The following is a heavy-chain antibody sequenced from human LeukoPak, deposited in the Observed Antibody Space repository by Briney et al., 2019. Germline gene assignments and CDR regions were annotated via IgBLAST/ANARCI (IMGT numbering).Heavy chain of an antibody. J-gene: IGHJ4*02. CDR1: GGSISNTNW. CDR3: SRENGAFSPFGY. D-gene: IGHD2-8*01. V-gene: IGHV4-4*02. Sequence: PSETLSLTCGVSGGSISNTNWWSWVRQPPGQGLEWIGEISLTGLTHYNPSLESRVTVTLDKSKNQLSLNLTSVTAADTAVYYCSRENGAFSPFGYWGQGTLVTVLS. CDR2: ISLTGLT.